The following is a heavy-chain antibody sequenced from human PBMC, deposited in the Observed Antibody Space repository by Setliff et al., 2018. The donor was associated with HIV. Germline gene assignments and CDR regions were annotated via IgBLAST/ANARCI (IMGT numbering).Heavy chain of an antibody. D-gene: IGHD5-12*01. V-gene: IGHV1-69*10. J-gene: IGHJ4*02. CDR1: GGSFNTYG. CDR3: ARGPLYGYDRGYFDY. Sequence: VAPVKVSCKASGGSFNTYGIHWVRQAPGQGLEWMGGIIPIASVPNYSQKFQDRLTITADESTTTVYMDMSSLRSEDTAQYYCARGPLYGYDRGYFDYWGQGTLVTVSS. CDR2: IIPIASVP.